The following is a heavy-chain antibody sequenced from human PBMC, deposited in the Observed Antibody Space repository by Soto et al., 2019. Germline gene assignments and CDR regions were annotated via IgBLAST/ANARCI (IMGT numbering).Heavy chain of an antibody. CDR3: ARTTPDGGNSGYGMDV. Sequence: QVRLVQSGAEVKKPGSSVKVSCKASGGTFSSFAISWVRQAPGQGLEWMGGIIPIFGTANYAQKFQGRVTITADESTSTAYMELSSLRSEDTAVYYCARTTPDGGNSGYGMDVWGQGTTVTVSS. CDR2: IIPIFGTA. J-gene: IGHJ6*02. CDR1: GGTFSSFA. V-gene: IGHV1-69*01. D-gene: IGHD2-21*02.